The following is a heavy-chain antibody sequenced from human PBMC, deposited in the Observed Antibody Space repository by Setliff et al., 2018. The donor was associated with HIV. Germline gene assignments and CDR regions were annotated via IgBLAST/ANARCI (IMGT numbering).Heavy chain of an antibody. D-gene: IGHD6-13*01. V-gene: IGHV3-49*04. CDR2: IRSKAYGGTT. CDR3: ARGGSSWYYGKGPWLDYFDY. J-gene: IGHJ4*02. Sequence: GGSLRLSCTASGFTFGDYAMSWVRQAPGKGLEWVGFIRSKAYGGTTEYAASVKGRFTISRDDSKSIAYLQMNSLKTEDTAVYYCARGGSSWYYGKGPWLDYFDYWGQGTLVTVSS. CDR1: GFTFGDYA.